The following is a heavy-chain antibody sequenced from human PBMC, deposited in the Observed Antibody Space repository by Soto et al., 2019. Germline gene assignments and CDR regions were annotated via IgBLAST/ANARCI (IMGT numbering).Heavy chain of an antibody. CDR1: GFTFSSYA. CDR3: AKTLYYYDTGGYPWVGFDY. J-gene: IGHJ4*02. CDR2: ISGSGAGT. V-gene: IGHV3-23*01. D-gene: IGHD3-22*01. Sequence: PGGSLRLSCAASGFTFSSYAMSWVRQAPGKGLERVSAISGSGAGTYYADSVKGRFTISRDNSKNTLYLQMNSLRAEDTAVYYCAKTLYYYDTGGYPWVGFDYWGQGTLVTVSS.